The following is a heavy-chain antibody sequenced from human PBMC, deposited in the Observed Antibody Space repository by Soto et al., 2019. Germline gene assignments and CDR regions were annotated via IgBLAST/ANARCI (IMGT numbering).Heavy chain of an antibody. Sequence: GGSLRLSCAASGFSFGSYALSWVRQAPGKGLEWVSTISGSDGKTFYADSVKGRFSISRDTSQSTLYLQMNSLRADDTAMYYCARWSYLGYWGQGTRVTVSS. CDR3: ARWSYLGY. D-gene: IGHD3-10*01. V-gene: IGHV3-23*01. CDR2: ISGSDGKT. CDR1: GFSFGSYA. J-gene: IGHJ1*01.